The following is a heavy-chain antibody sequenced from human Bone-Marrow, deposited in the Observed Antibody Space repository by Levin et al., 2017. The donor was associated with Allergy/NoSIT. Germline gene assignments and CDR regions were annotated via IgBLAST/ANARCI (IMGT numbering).Heavy chain of an antibody. CDR2: IYYSGST. Sequence: SETLSLTCTVSGGSISSGDYYWSWIRQPPGKGLEWIGYIYYSGSTYYNPSLKSRVTISVDTSKNQFSLKLSSVTAADTAVYYCARVGGLDYYGSGSPNAFDIWGQGTMVTVSS. V-gene: IGHV4-30-4*01. D-gene: IGHD3-10*01. CDR1: GGSISSGDYY. CDR3: ARVGGLDYYGSGSPNAFDI. J-gene: IGHJ3*02.